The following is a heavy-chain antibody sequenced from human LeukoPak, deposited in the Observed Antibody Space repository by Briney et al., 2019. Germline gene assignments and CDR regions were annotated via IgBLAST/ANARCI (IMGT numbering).Heavy chain of an antibody. CDR1: GGTFSSYA. CDR3: ARPAAGTSDAFDI. D-gene: IGHD6-13*01. J-gene: IGHJ3*02. V-gene: IGHV1-69*13. Sequence: SVKVSCKASGGTFSSYAISWVRQAPGQGLEWMGGIIPIFGTANYAQKFQGRVTITADESTSTAYMELSSLRSEDMAVYDCARPAAGTSDAFDIWGRETMVTVSS. CDR2: IIPIFGTA.